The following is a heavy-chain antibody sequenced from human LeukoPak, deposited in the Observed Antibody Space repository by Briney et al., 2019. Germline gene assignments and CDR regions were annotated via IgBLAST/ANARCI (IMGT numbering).Heavy chain of an antibody. Sequence: GGSLRLSCAVSEFSVSSNYMNWVRQAPGKGPEWVSVIYSGGATYYADSVRGRFTISRDNSKNMVSLQMTSLGAEDTAVYYCARGRFSGPDDYWGQGTLVTVSS. V-gene: IGHV3-53*01. CDR1: EFSVSSNY. D-gene: IGHD6-19*01. CDR2: IYSGGAT. CDR3: ARGRFSGPDDY. J-gene: IGHJ4*02.